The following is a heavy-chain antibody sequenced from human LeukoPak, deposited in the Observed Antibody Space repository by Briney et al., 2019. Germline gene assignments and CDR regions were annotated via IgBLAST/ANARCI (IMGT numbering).Heavy chain of an antibody. V-gene: IGHV3-64*02. CDR1: GFTFSSYS. Sequence: PGGSLRLSCAASGFTFSSYSMHWVRQAPGKGLEYVAAISSRGGTTHYADSVQGRFIISRDNSNYTLYLQMGSLRPDDVGVYFCARKGSSGWDDYWGQGTLVTVSS. J-gene: IGHJ4*02. D-gene: IGHD6-19*01. CDR2: ISSRGGTT. CDR3: ARKGSSGWDDY.